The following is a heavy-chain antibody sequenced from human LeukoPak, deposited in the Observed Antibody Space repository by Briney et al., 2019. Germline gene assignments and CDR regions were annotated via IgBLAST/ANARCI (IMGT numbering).Heavy chain of an antibody. CDR2: INPNSGGT. CDR3: ARDRAPSYCSSTSCYTWGMDV. Sequence: ASVKVSCKASGYTFTRYYMHWVRQAPGQGLEWMGWINPNSGGTNYAQKFQRRVTMTRDTSISTAYMELSRLRSDDTAVYYCARDRAPSYCSSTSCYTWGMDVWGQGTTVTVSS. CDR1: GYTFTRYY. D-gene: IGHD2-2*02. V-gene: IGHV1-2*02. J-gene: IGHJ6*02.